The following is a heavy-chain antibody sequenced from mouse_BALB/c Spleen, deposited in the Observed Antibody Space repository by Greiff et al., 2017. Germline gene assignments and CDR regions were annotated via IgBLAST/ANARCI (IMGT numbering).Heavy chain of an antibody. CDR2: IYPGDGDT. CDR3: ARYPLQYYAMDY. D-gene: IGHD1-2*01. V-gene: IGHV1-80*01. CDR1: GYAFSSYW. Sequence: QVQLKESGPELVKPGASVKISCKASGYAFSSYWMNWVKQRPGQGLEWIGQIYPGDGDTNYNGKFKGKATLTADKSSSTAYMQLSSLTSEDSAVYFCARYPLQYYAMDYWGQGTSVTVSS. J-gene: IGHJ4*01.